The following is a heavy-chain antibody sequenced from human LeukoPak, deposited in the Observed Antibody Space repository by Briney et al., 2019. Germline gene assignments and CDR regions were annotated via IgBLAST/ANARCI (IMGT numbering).Heavy chain of an antibody. CDR1: GFTFSSFE. J-gene: IGHJ4*02. Sequence: GGSLRLSCGASGFTFSSFEMNWVRLAPGEGLEWVSYISPSGTARYYADSVRGRFIISRDNAMKSLYLQMNSLRAEDTAVYYCTRDGHSSTWYANFDYWGQGILVTVSS. CDR3: TRDGHSSTWYANFDY. D-gene: IGHD6-13*01. CDR2: ISPSGTAR. V-gene: IGHV3-48*03.